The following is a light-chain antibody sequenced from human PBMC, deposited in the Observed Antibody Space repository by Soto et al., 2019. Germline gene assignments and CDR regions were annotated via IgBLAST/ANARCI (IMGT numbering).Light chain of an antibody. Sequence: DIQMTQSPSTLSAAVGDRVTITCRASQSINNWLAWYQQKPGKAPKLLIYKASSLESGVPSRFSGSGSGTEFALTISSLQPDDLGTYYCQQYRGTFGQGTKVDI. CDR1: QSINNW. CDR2: KAS. CDR3: QQYRGT. V-gene: IGKV1-5*03. J-gene: IGKJ1*01.